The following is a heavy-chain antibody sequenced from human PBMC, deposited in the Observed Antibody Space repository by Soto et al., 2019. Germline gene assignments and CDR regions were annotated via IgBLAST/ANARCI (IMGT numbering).Heavy chain of an antibody. V-gene: IGHV3-30*18. CDR3: ANAYSYGYQLDY. D-gene: IGHD5-18*01. CDR2: ISYDGSNK. Sequence: LRLSCAASGFTFSSYGMHWVRQAPGKGLEWVAVISYDGSNKYYADSVKGRFTISRDNSKNTLYLQMNSLRAEDTAVYYCANAYSYGYQLDYWGQGTLVTVYS. CDR1: GFTFSSYG. J-gene: IGHJ4*02.